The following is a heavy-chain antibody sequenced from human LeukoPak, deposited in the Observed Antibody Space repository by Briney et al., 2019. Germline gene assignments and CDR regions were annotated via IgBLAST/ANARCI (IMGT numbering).Heavy chain of an antibody. CDR3: ARGLYYYDSSGYNYHYYYMDV. D-gene: IGHD3-22*01. Sequence: SGTLSLTCAVSGGSISSSNWWSWVRQPPGKGLEWIGEIYHSGSTNYNPSRKSRVTISVDKSKNQFSLKLSSVTAADTAVYYCARGLYYYDSSGYNYHYYYMDVWGKGTTVTISS. J-gene: IGHJ6*03. V-gene: IGHV4-4*02. CDR2: IYHSGST. CDR1: GGSISSSNW.